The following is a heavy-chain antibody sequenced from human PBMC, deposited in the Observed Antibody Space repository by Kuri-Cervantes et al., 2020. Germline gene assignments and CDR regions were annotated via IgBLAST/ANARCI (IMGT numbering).Heavy chain of an antibody. V-gene: IGHV4-61*02. CDR2: IYTSGST. D-gene: IGHD6-19*01. Sequence: LRLSCTVSGGSISSGSYYWSWIRQPAGKGLEWIGRIYTSGSTNYNPSLKSRVTISVDTSKNQFSLKLSSVTAADTAVYYCASGHAVAGTLGYFDYWGQGTLVTVSS. CDR3: ASGHAVAGTLGYFDY. J-gene: IGHJ4*02. CDR1: GGSISSGSYY.